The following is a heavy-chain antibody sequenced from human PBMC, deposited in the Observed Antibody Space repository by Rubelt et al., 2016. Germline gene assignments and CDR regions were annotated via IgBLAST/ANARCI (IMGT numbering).Heavy chain of an antibody. CDR2: INHSGST. D-gene: IGHD2-2*02. V-gene: IGHV4-34*01. J-gene: IGHJ5*02. Sequence: QVQLQQWGAGLLKPSETLSLTCAVYGGSFSGYYWSWIRQPPGKGLEWIGEINHSGSTNYNPSLKSCVTLSVDTSKNQFSLKLSSVTAADTAVYYCARTNCSSTSCYSSNWFDPWGQGTLVTVSS. CDR1: GGSFSGYY. CDR3: ARTNCSSTSCYSSNWFDP.